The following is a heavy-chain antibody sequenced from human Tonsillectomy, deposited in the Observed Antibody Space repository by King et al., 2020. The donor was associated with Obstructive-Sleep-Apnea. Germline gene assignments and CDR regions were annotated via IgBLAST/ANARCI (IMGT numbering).Heavy chain of an antibody. CDR2: ISAYTGNT. J-gene: IGHJ6*02. CDR3: ARVGGGYNLDFYYGMDV. CDR1: GYTFTNYG. D-gene: IGHD5-24*01. V-gene: IGHV1-18*01. Sequence: VQLVESGAEVKKPGASVKVSCKASGYTFTNYGITWVRQAPGQGPEWMGWISAYTGNTNYAQKLQGRVTMTTDTSTSTAYMELRSLRSDDTAVYYCARVGGGYNLDFYYGMDVWGQGTTVTVSS.